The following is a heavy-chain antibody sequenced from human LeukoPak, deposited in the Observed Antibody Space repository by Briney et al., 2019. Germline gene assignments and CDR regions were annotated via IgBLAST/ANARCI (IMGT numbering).Heavy chain of an antibody. CDR1: GFALNTYA. J-gene: IGHJ4*02. CDR3: AREIFGSGSYPDF. V-gene: IGHV3-33*01. CDR2: IWHDGSHK. Sequence: PGRCLRHSCAASGFALNTYAMHWVRPAPARGVEWVTLIWHDGSHKFNIDSVWGRFTISRDKSKNTVYLQMNGLRAEDTAVYYCAREIFGSGSYPDFWGQGTLVTVSS. D-gene: IGHD3-10*01.